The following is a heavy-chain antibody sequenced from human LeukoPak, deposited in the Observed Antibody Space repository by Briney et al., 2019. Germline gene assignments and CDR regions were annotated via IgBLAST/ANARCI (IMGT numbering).Heavy chain of an antibody. J-gene: IGHJ3*02. Sequence: ASVKVSCKASGYTFTYYYIHWVRQAPGQGLEWMGRVKPNTGGTDYAPKLQGRVNMTRHTAHRTAYPERSRLRSDDTAVYYGARSITIFGVVKRSDAFDIWGQGTMVTVSS. CDR1: GYTFTYYY. CDR3: ARSITIFGVVKRSDAFDI. V-gene: IGHV1-2*06. D-gene: IGHD3-3*01. CDR2: VKPNTGGT.